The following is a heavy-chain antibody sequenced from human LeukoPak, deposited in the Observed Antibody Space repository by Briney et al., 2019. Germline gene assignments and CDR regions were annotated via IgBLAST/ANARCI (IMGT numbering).Heavy chain of an antibody. CDR2: ISYDGSNK. J-gene: IGHJ4*02. Sequence: GGSLRLSCAASGFTFSSYAMHCVRQAPGKGLEWVAVISYDGSNKYYADSVKGRFTISRDNSKNTLYLQMNSLRAEDTAVYYCAREDNVQPYFDYWGQGTLVTVSS. V-gene: IGHV3-30-3*01. CDR1: GFTFSSYA. D-gene: IGHD1-1*01. CDR3: AREDNVQPYFDY.